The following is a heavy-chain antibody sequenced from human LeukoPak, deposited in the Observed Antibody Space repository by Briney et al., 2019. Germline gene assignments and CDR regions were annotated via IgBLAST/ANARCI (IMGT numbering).Heavy chain of an antibody. CDR1: GGSISSSSYY. Sequence: SETLSLTCTVSGGSISSSSYYWGWIRQPPGKGLEWIGSIYYSGSTYYNPSLKSRVTISVDTSKNQFSLKLSSVTAADTAVYYCARDRIGIAARPAGWFDPWGQGTLVTVSS. V-gene: IGHV4-39*07. D-gene: IGHD6-6*01. CDR3: ARDRIGIAARPAGWFDP. J-gene: IGHJ5*02. CDR2: IYYSGST.